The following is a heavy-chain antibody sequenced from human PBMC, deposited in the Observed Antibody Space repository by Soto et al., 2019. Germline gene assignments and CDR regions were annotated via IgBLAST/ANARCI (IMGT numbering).Heavy chain of an antibody. J-gene: IGHJ4*02. CDR2: FYYTGSI. D-gene: IGHD3-22*01. CDR3: ARSMLYSDGSNYSPFDY. Sequence: QVQLQESGPGLVKPSETLSLTCTVSGGSVSSGNYYWSWIRQPPGEGLEWIGYFYYTGSINYNPSLKSRVTISIDASKNQFSLRLSSVTAADTAVYYCARSMLYSDGSNYSPFDYWGQGTLVIVSS. V-gene: IGHV4-61*01. CDR1: GGSVSSGNYY.